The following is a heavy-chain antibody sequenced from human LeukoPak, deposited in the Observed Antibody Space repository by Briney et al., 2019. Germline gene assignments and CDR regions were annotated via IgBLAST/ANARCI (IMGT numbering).Heavy chain of an antibody. CDR1: GFTFDDYA. J-gene: IGHJ3*01. D-gene: IGHD6-6*01. CDR2: ISWNSGSI. V-gene: IGHV3-9*03. CDR3: ARVQYSRMSKGAFDL. Sequence: GGSLRLSCAASGFTFDDYAIHWVRQAPGKGLEWVSSISWNSGSIGYADSVKGRFTISRVNAKNSLYLQMNSLRDEDMALYYCARVQYSRMSKGAFDLWGQGTLVIVSS.